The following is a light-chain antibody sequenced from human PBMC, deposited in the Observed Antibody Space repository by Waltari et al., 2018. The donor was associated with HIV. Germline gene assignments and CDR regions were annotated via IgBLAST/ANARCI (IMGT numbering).Light chain of an antibody. J-gene: IGLJ2*01. Sequence: QSVLTQPPSVSGAPGQKVTISCTRSSSNIGADDYVHWYQQLPGPAPKLLIYGNNNRPSGVPDRFSGSKSGTSASLAIDGLQAEDEGDYYCLSYDGSLSGLFGGGTRLTVL. CDR3: LSYDGSLSGL. CDR2: GNN. V-gene: IGLV1-40*01. CDR1: SSNIGADDY.